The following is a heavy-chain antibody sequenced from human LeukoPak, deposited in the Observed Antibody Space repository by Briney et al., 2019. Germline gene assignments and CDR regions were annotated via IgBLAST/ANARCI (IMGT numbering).Heavy chain of an antibody. CDR2: TYYRSKWYN. CDR3: ARGYCSSTSCYDYYYGMDV. J-gene: IGHJ6*02. CDR1: GDSVSSNSAA. D-gene: IGHD2-2*01. V-gene: IGHV6-1*01. Sequence: SQTLSLTCAISGDSVSSNSAAWNWIRQSPSRGLEWLGRTYYRSKWYNDYAVSVKSRMTINPDTSKNQFSLQLNSVTPEDTAVYYCARGYCSSTSCYDYYYGMDVWGQGTTVTVSS.